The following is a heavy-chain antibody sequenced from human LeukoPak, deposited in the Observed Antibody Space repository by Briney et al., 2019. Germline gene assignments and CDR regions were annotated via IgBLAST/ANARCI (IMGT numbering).Heavy chain of an antibody. D-gene: IGHD3-22*01. V-gene: IGHV3-21*01. Sequence: GGSLRLSCAASGLTFTRYSMNWVRQAPGKGLEWVSCITTSSQVYYADSVKGRFSISRDNSKNTLYLQMNSLRAEDTAVYYCARAGLYYYDSSGYYYRSSEPYYYMDVWGKGTTVTVSS. CDR2: ITTSSQV. CDR3: ARAGLYYYDSSGYYYRSSEPYYYMDV. CDR1: GLTFTRYS. J-gene: IGHJ6*03.